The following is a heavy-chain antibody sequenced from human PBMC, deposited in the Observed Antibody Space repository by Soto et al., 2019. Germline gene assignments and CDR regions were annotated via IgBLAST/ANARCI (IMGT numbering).Heavy chain of an antibody. V-gene: IGHV3-9*01. J-gene: IGHJ4*02. CDR2: ITWNSGRT. Sequence: EVQLEASGGGLVQPDRSLRLSCAASAFNFDDYAIHWVRQVPGKGLEWVSGITWNSGRTAYADSVKGRFIISTDNVKNSLYLHMNSLRAEDTAVYYCAKDIAWRRVVVTPSSVDSWGEGTLVTVSS. CDR3: AKDIAWRRVVVTPSSVDS. D-gene: IGHD2-21*02. CDR1: AFNFDDYA.